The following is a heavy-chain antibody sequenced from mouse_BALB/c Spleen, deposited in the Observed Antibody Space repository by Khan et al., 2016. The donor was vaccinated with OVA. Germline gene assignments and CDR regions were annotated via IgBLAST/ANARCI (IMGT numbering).Heavy chain of an antibody. D-gene: IGHD1-1*01. CDR2: ISYSGRT. J-gene: IGHJ2*01. Sequence: EVQLQESGPGLVKPSQSLSLTCTVTGYSITSDYAWNWIRQFPGNKLEWMGYISYSGRTSYNPSLKSRISITRDTSKNLLFLQLNSVTTEDTATXSCARSVTITTVVATDFDYWGQGTTLTVSS. CDR1: GYSITSDYA. CDR3: ARSVTITTVVATDFDY. V-gene: IGHV3-2*02.